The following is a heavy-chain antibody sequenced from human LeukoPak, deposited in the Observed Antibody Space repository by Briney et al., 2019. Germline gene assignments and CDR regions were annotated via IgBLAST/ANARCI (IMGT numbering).Heavy chain of an antibody. CDR2: IYHSGST. CDR1: GYSISSGYY. CDR3: ARGSSGWYEAAFDI. D-gene: IGHD6-19*01. Sequence: SETLSLTGAVSGYSISSGYYWGWIRQPPGKGLEWVGSIYHSGSTYYNPSLKSRVTISVDTSKNQFSLKLSSVTAADTAVYYCARGSSGWYEAAFDIWGQGTMVTVSS. J-gene: IGHJ3*02. V-gene: IGHV4-38-2*01.